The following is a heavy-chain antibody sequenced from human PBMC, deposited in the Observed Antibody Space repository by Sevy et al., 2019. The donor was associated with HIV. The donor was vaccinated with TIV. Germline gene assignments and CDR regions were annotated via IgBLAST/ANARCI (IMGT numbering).Heavy chain of an antibody. CDR2: INQDGGEK. Sequence: GGSLRLSCAVSGFTFSNYWMSWVRQAPGKGLECVANINQDGGEKYYLDSVKGRFFVSRDNAKNSLYLIMDSLRAEDTAVYYCAREQITGAKLYYFDYWGQGTLVTVSS. V-gene: IGHV3-7*01. D-gene: IGHD1-7*01. CDR3: AREQITGAKLYYFDY. J-gene: IGHJ4*02. CDR1: GFTFSNYW.